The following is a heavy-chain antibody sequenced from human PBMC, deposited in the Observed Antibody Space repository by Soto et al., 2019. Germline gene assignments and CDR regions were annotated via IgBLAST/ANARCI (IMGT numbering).Heavy chain of an antibody. J-gene: IGHJ4*02. V-gene: IGHV4-59*01. CDR2: VYYTGST. CDR1: GGSISGSY. Sequence: PSETLSLTWSVSGGSISGSYWSWIRQSPGKGLEWLGYVYYTGSTNYSPSLRSRVSISVDTSKNEFSLRLSSVTAADTAVYFCARSVAVPGAHIDYWGGGTQVTLS. D-gene: IGHD6-19*01. CDR3: ARSVAVPGAHIDY.